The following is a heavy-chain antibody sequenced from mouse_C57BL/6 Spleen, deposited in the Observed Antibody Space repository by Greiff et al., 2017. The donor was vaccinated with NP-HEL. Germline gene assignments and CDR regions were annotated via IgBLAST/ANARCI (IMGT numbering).Heavy chain of an antibody. CDR1: GFTFSDYG. CDR3: ARTGYYGSSPFAD. Sequence: DVLLVESGGGLVKPGGSLKLSCAASGFTFSDYGMHWVRQAPEKGLEWVAYISSGSSTIYYADTVKGRFTISRDNAKNTLFLHMTSLRSEDTAMYYCARTGYYGSSPFADWGKGTLVTVSA. J-gene: IGHJ3*01. CDR2: ISSGSSTI. D-gene: IGHD1-1*01. V-gene: IGHV5-17*01.